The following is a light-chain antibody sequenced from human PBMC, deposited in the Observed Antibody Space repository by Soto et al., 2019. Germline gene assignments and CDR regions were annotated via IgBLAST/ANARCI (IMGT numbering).Light chain of an antibody. V-gene: IGKV1-5*01. CDR3: QQYNDYWT. CDR1: QSISDL. J-gene: IGKJ1*01. Sequence: DIPMTQSPSTLSASVGDRVTITCRASQSISDLLAWYQQKPQQAPKVLIYDASTLESGVPSRFSGSGSGTEFTLTISSLQPDDFATYYCQQYNDYWTFGQGTKVEIK. CDR2: DAS.